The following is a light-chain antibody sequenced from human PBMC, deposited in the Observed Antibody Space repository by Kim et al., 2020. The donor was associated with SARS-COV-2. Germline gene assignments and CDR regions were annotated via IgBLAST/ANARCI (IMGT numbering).Light chain of an antibody. CDR1: SSNIGNSY. J-gene: IGLJ2*01. Sequence: QSVLTQPPSVSAAPGLGVTISCSGNSSNIGNSYVSWYQQFPGTAPKLLIYDNNKRPSGIPDRFSGSKSGTSATLGITGLQTGDEAVYHCGTWDTSLTAGVFGGGTKLTVL. CDR3: GTWDTSLTAGV. V-gene: IGLV1-51*01. CDR2: DNN.